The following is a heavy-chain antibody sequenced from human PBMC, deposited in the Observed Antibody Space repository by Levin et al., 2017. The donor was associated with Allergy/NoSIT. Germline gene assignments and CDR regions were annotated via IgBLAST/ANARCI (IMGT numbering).Heavy chain of an antibody. Sequence: PGGSLRLSCAASGFTFNTYAMHWVRQAPGKGLEWVAVISYDGDNKFYANSVKGRVTISRDNSRDTLYLQMKSLRAEDTALYYCAKDTFGDFWSGYLDRYYYEGMDVWGQGTTVTVSS. V-gene: IGHV3-30*18. J-gene: IGHJ6*02. D-gene: IGHD3-3*01. CDR2: ISYDGDNK. CDR3: AKDTFGDFWSGYLDRYYYEGMDV. CDR1: GFTFNTYA.